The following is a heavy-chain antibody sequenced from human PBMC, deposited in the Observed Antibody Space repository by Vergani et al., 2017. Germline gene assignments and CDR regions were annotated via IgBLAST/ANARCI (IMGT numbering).Heavy chain of an antibody. V-gene: IGHV4-34*01. CDR2: INHSGST. CDR3: ARDRTDYDYVWGSYRPFDY. Sequence: QVQLQQWGAGLLKPSETLSLTCAVYGGSFSGYYWSWIRQPPGKGLEWIGEINHSGSTNYNPSLKSRVTISVDTSKNQFSLKLSSVTAADTAVYYCARDRTDYDYVWGSYRPFDYWGQGTLVTVSS. J-gene: IGHJ4*02. D-gene: IGHD3-16*02. CDR1: GGSFSGYY.